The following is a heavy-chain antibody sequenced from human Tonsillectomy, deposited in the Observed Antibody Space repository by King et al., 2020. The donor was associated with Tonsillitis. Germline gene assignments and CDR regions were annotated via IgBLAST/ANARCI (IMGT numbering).Heavy chain of an antibody. CDR1: GYSFTSYW. D-gene: IGHD3-16*01. Sequence: QLVQSGAEVKKPGESLKISCKGSGYSFTSYWIGWVRQMPGKGLEWMGIIYPGDSDTRYSPSFQGQVTISADKAISTAYVQWSSLKSSETAMYYCARQRWLRGGDFDYWGQGTLVTVSS. CDR3: ARQRWLRGGDFDY. CDR2: IYPGDSDT. J-gene: IGHJ4*02. V-gene: IGHV5-51*01.